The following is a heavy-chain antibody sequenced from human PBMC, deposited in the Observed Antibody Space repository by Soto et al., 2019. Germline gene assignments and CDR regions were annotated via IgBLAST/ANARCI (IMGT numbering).Heavy chain of an antibody. J-gene: IGHJ3*02. CDR1: GFTFSSYG. CDR3: ARELNFYGDYAKGAFDI. Sequence: QVQLVESGGGVVQPGRSLRLSCAASGFTFSSYGMHWVRLAPGKGLEWVAVIWYDGSNKYYADSVKGRFTISRDNSKNTLYLQMNSLRAEDTAVYYCARELNFYGDYAKGAFDIWGQGTMVTVSS. V-gene: IGHV3-33*01. D-gene: IGHD4-17*01. CDR2: IWYDGSNK.